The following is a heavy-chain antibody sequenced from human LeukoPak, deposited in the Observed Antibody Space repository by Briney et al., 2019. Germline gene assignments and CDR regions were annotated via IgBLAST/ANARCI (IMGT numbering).Heavy chain of an antibody. D-gene: IGHD2-2*01. V-gene: IGHV4-34*01. CDR3: ARVSCSSTSCYPRSGRRVMLFDP. Sequence: SETLSLTCAVYGGSFSGYLWRGIRQPPGRGLEGIGEINHSGSTNYNPSLKSRVTISVDTSKNQFSLKRSSVAAADTAVYYCARVSCSSTSCYPRSGRRVMLFDPWGPGALVTVSP. J-gene: IGHJ5*02. CDR1: GGSFSGYL. CDR2: INHSGST.